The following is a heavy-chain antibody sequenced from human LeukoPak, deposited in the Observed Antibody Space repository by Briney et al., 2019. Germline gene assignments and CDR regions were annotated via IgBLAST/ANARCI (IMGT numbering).Heavy chain of an antibody. Sequence: PGGSLRLSCAASGFTFSSYSMNWVRQAPGKGLEWVSYISSSSTIYYADSVKGRFTISRDNAKNSLYLQMNSLRDEDTAVYYRARTPINDYGDYWGQGTLVTVSS. V-gene: IGHV3-48*02. D-gene: IGHD4-17*01. J-gene: IGHJ4*02. CDR2: ISSSSTI. CDR1: GFTFSSYS. CDR3: ARTPINDYGDY.